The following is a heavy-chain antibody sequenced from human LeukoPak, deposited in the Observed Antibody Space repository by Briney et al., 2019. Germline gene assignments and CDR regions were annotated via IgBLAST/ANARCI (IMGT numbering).Heavy chain of an antibody. CDR2: ISSSSSYI. V-gene: IGHV3-21*01. CDR1: GFTFSSYS. CDR3: ATGNIAAAGTDY. Sequence: GGSLRLSCAASGFTFSSYSMNWVRQAPGKGLEWVSSISSSSSYIYYADSVKGRFTISRDNAKNSLYLQMNSLRAEDTAVYYCATGNIAAAGTDYWGQGTLVTVSS. J-gene: IGHJ4*02. D-gene: IGHD6-13*01.